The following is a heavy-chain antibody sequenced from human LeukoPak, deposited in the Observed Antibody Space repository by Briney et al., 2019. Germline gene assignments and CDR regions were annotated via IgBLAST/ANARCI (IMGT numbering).Heavy chain of an antibody. Sequence: ASVKVSCKASGYTFTSYGISWVRPAPGQGLEWMGWISAYNGNTNYAQKLQGRVTMTTDTSTSTAYMELRSLRSDDTAVYYCARVHYDNARLYYYYYYMDVWGKGTTVTVSS. CDR2: ISAYNGNT. CDR3: ARVHYDNARLYYYYYYMDV. J-gene: IGHJ6*03. CDR1: GYTFTSYG. D-gene: IGHD4-17*01. V-gene: IGHV1-18*01.